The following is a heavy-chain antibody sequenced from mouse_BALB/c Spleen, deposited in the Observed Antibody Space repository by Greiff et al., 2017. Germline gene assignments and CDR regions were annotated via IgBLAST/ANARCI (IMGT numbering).Heavy chain of an antibody. CDR3: AIYDGYSWFAY. V-gene: IGHV1S135*01. Sequence: VHVKQSGPELVKPGASVKVSCKASGYAFTSYNMYWVKQSHGKSLEWIGYIDPYNGGTSYNQKFKGKATLTVDKSSSTAYMHLNSLTSEDSAVYYCAIYDGYSWFAYWGQGTLVTVSA. CDR2: IDPYNGGT. CDR1: GYAFTSYN. D-gene: IGHD2-3*01. J-gene: IGHJ3*01.